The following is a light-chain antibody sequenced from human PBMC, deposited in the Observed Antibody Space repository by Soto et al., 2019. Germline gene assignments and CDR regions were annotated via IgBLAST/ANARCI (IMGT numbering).Light chain of an antibody. Sequence: DIQMTQSPSTLSASVGDRVTITCRASQSISSWLAWYQQKPGKAPKILFYKASSLESGVPSRFSGSGSGTEFTLTITSLQPDDFATYYCQQYNSYSYTFGQGTKLEIK. V-gene: IGKV1-5*03. CDR1: QSISSW. J-gene: IGKJ2*01. CDR3: QQYNSYSYT. CDR2: KAS.